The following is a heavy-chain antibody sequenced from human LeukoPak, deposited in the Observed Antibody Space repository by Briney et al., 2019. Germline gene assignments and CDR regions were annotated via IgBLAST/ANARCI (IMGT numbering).Heavy chain of an antibody. CDR1: GFTFSRYW. D-gene: IGHD3-22*01. J-gene: IGHJ4*02. V-gene: IGHV3-74*01. CDR3: ARSYGYYYVDY. CDR2: INSDGSST. Sequence: PGGSLRLSCAASGFTFSRYWMHWVRQAPGKGLVRVSRINSDGSSTNYADSVKGRLTISRDNAKNTLYVQMNSLRAEDTAVYYCARSYGYYYVDYWGQGTLVTVSS.